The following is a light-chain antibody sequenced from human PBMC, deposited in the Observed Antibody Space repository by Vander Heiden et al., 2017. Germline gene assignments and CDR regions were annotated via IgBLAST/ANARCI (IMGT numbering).Light chain of an antibody. CDR2: GAS. CDR1: QSISSY. CDR3: QQSYSSPWT. J-gene: IGKJ1*01. Sequence: DIQMTQSPSSLSGSVGDRVTITCRASQSISSYLNWYQQKPGKAPKLLIFGASSLQSGVPSRFSGSGSGTDFTLTISSLQPEDFATYYCQQSYSSPWTFGQGTKVEIK. V-gene: IGKV1-39*01.